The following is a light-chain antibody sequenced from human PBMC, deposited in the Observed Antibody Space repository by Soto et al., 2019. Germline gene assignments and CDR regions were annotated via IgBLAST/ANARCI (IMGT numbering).Light chain of an antibody. CDR2: NVY. CDR1: NSDVGSYNY. CDR3: SSYTNINTRACV. V-gene: IGLV2-14*03. J-gene: IGLJ1*01. Sequence: QSVLTQPASVSGSPGQSITISCTGTNSDVGSYNYVSWHQQHPGKAPKLMIYNVYDRPSGISNRFSGSKSGNTASLTISGLQGEDEADYYCSSYTNINTRACVFGTGTKLTVL.